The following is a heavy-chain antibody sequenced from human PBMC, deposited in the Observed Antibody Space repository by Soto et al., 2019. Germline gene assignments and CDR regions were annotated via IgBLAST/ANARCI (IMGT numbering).Heavy chain of an antibody. CDR1: GGSVSSGRYY. CDR2: MYYSGST. D-gene: IGHD5-18*01. J-gene: IGHJ4*02. V-gene: IGHV4-61*01. CDR3: ARTYVDTAMIEYYFDY. Sequence: SETLSLTCIVSGGSVSSGRYYWSWIRQPPGKGLEWIGYMYYSGSTNYNPSLQSRVTISIHTSKNQFSLKLSSVTAADTAVYYCARTYVDTAMIEYYFDYWGQGTLVTVSS.